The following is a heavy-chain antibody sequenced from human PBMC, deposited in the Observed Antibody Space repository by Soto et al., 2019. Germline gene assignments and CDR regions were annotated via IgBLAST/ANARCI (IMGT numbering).Heavy chain of an antibody. Sequence: GASVKVSCKASGGINSSLTFSWVRQAPGQGLEWMGGILPLSGTPKYAQKFQGRLTITADEYRATTYMELSSLTSEDTAIYYCARVGSRDAYNYVLDYWGQGTLVTVSS. CDR1: GGINSSLT. J-gene: IGHJ4*02. D-gene: IGHD1-1*01. CDR3: ARVGSRDAYNYVLDY. V-gene: IGHV1-69*13. CDR2: ILPLSGTP.